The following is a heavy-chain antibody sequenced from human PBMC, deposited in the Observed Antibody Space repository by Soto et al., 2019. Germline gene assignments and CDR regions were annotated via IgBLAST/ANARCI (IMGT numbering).Heavy chain of an antibody. CDR1: GFTFSSYG. CDR3: ARERYDYIWGSYPTNYYYMDV. CDR2: IWYDGSNK. J-gene: IGHJ6*03. D-gene: IGHD3-16*02. V-gene: IGHV3-33*01. Sequence: QVQLVESGGGVVQPGRSLRLSCAASGFTFSSYGMHWVRQAPGKGLEWVAVIWYDGSNKYYADSVKGRFTISRDNSRNTLYLQMNSLRAEDTAVYYCARERYDYIWGSYPTNYYYMDVWGKGTTVTVSS.